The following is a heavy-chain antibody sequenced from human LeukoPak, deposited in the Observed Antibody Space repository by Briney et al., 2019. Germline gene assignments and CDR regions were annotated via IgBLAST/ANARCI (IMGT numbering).Heavy chain of an antibody. J-gene: IGHJ4*02. V-gene: IGHV3-48*01. D-gene: IGHD2-2*02. Sequence: GGSLRLSCAASGFTFSSYSMNWVRQAPGKGLEWVSYISSSSSTIYYADSVKGRFTISRDNAKNSLYLQMNSLRAEDTAVYYCARTIAPRYLAGFDYWGQGTLVTVSS. CDR2: ISSSSSTI. CDR3: ARTIAPRYLAGFDY. CDR1: GFTFSSYS.